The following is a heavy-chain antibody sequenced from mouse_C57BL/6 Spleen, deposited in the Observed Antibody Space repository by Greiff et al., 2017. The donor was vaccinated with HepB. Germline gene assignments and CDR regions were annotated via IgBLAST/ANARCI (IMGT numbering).Heavy chain of an antibody. CDR1: GFTFSDYY. V-gene: IGHV5-16*01. Sequence: EVMLVESEGGLVQPGSSMKLSCTASGFTFSDYYMAWVRQVPEKGLEWVANINYDGSSTYYLDSLKSRFIISRDNAKNILYLQRSSLKSEDTATYYCAREGGTTVALDYWGQGTTLTVSS. CDR3: AREGGTTVALDY. D-gene: IGHD1-1*01. CDR2: INYDGSST. J-gene: IGHJ2*01.